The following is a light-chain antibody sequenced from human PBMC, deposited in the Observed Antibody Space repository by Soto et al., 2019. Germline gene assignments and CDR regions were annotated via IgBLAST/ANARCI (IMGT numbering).Light chain of an antibody. J-gene: IGLJ1*01. CDR1: SSDVGGYNY. V-gene: IGLV2-14*01. CDR3: SSYTSSSTPYV. CDR2: DVT. Sequence: ALTQPASVSGSPGQSITISCTGTSSDVGGYNYVSWYQQHPVKAPKLMIYDVTNRPSGVSDRFSGSKSGNTASLTISGLQAEDEADYYCSSYTSSSTPYVFGTGTQLTVL.